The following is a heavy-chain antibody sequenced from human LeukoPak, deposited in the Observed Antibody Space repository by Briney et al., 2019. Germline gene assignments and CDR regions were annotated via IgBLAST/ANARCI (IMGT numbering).Heavy chain of an antibody. CDR1: GGSISSYY. V-gene: IGHV4-59*01. CDR2: IYYSGST. J-gene: IGHJ3*02. CDR3: ARSAEYSYGYDAFDI. D-gene: IGHD5-18*01. Sequence: PSETLSLTCTVSGGSISSYYWSWIRQPPGKGLEWIGYIYYSGSTNYNPSLKSRVTISVDTSKNQFSLKLSSVTAADTAVYYCARSAEYSYGYDAFDIWGQGTMVTVSS.